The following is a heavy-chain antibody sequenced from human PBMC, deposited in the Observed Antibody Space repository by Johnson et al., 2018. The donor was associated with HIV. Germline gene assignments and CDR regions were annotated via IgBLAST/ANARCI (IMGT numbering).Heavy chain of an antibody. CDR2: ISSSGSTI. V-gene: IGHV3-48*01. J-gene: IGHJ3*02. D-gene: IGHD2-8*02. Sequence: VQLVESGGGEVQPGRSLRLSCAASGFTFSGYGMHWIRQAPGKGLEWVSYISSSGSTIYYADSVKGRFTIPRDNSKNTLYLQMNSLGAEDTAVFYCAKGACTGGVCRYLRGAFDIWGQGTMVTVSS. CDR3: AKGACTGGVCRYLRGAFDI. CDR1: GFTFSGYG.